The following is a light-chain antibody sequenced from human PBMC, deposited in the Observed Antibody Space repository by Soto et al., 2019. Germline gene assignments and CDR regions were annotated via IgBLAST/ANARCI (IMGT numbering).Light chain of an antibody. Sequence: EIVLTQSPGTLSLSPGEGATLSCRASQDVDNNFLAWYQQRPGQAPRLLIYASSRRATGIPDRFSGSGSVPDFTLTISRVGPEDIAVYFCHQYYSSITFGGGTKVDVK. J-gene: IGKJ4*01. CDR3: HQYYSSIT. CDR2: ASS. CDR1: QDVDNNF. V-gene: IGKV3-20*01.